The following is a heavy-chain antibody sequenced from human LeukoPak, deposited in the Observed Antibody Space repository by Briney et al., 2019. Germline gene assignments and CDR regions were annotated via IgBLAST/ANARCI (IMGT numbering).Heavy chain of an antibody. J-gene: IGHJ5*02. V-gene: IGHV1-8*01. CDR1: VSTFSTYD. CDR3: ASGVAQFDP. CDR2: MNPNSGNT. Sequence: ASVKASCKSTVSTFSTYDINCVRQATGQELEWMGWMNPNSGNTGYAQKFQDRGTIIKNTSITTAYLELSSLRSDDTAVYYCASGVAQFDPWGEKTRV. D-gene: IGHD2-15*01.